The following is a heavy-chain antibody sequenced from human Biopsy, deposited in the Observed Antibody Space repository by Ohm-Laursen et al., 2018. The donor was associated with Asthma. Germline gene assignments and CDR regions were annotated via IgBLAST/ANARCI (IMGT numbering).Heavy chain of an antibody. D-gene: IGHD4-17*01. CDR1: GYSLTDLS. CDR2: HDHEEGGT. J-gene: IGHJ4*02. Sequence: ASVTVSCKLSGYSLTDLSMHSVRQAPGQGLEWMGGHDHEEGGTVNARRFQGRVTMTEDTSTDTAYMELSSLSSDDTAVYYCASDFPKDYVRYNFQFWGQGTLVTVSS. V-gene: IGHV1-24*01. CDR3: ASDFPKDYVRYNFQF.